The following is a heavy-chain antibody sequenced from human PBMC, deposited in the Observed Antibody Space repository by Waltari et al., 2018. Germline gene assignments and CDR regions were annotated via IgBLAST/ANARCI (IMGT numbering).Heavy chain of an antibody. D-gene: IGHD3-10*01. J-gene: IGHJ4*02. CDR3: GKAAYYYGSGSPPYFDY. CDR2: ISYDGSNK. V-gene: IGHV3-30*14. Sequence: QVQLVESGGGVVQPGRSLRLSCAASGFTFSSYAMHWVRQAPGKGLEWVAVISYDGSNKYYADSVKGLGKRGVGRAKDTLYLEVNSLRAEDTAVYYCGKAAYYYGSGSPPYFDYWGQGTLVTVSS. CDR1: GFTFSSYA.